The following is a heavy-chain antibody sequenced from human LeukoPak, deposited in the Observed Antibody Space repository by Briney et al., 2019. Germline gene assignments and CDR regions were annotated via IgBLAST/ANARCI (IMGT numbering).Heavy chain of an antibody. J-gene: IGHJ5*02. CDR1: GYSIGTDYY. Sequence: PSETLSLTCTVSGYSIGTDYYWGWIRQPPGKGLEWIGSIYNSGSTYYNPSLKSRITTPVDTSKNQFSLKLSSVTAADTAVYYCARNSSSSSPPERYNWFDPWGQGTLVTVSS. D-gene: IGHD6-6*01. CDR3: ARNSSSSSPPERYNWFDP. V-gene: IGHV4-38-2*02. CDR2: IYNSGST.